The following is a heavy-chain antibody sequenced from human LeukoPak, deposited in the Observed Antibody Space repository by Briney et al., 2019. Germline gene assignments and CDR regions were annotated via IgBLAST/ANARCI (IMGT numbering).Heavy chain of an antibody. V-gene: IGHV1-2*04. CDR1: GYTFTGYY. J-gene: IGHJ4*02. D-gene: IGHD3-10*01. CDR3: ARGDHYYYYYGPGSTLGY. CDR2: INPNSGGT. Sequence: ASVKVSCKASGYTFTGYYMHWVRQAPGQGLEWMGWINPNSGGTNYAQKFQGWVTMTRDTSISTAYMELSGLRSDDTAVYYCARGDHYYYYYGPGSTLGYWGQGTLVTVSS.